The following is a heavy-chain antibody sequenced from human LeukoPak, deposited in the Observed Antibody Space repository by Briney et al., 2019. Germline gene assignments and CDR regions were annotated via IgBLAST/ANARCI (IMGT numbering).Heavy chain of an antibody. CDR1: GYTFTSYA. CDR3: ARAIYDYVWGSYRSTSHFDY. Sequence: GASVKVSCKASGYTFTSYAMNWVRQAPGQGLEWMGWINTNTGNPTYAQGFTGRFVFSLDTSVSTAYLQISSLKAEDTAVYHCARAIYDYVWGSYRSTSHFDYWGQGTLVTVSS. V-gene: IGHV7-4-1*02. D-gene: IGHD3-16*02. CDR2: INTNTGNP. J-gene: IGHJ4*02.